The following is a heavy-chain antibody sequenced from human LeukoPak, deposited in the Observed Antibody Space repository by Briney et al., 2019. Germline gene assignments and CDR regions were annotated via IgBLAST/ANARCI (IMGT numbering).Heavy chain of an antibody. CDR2: ISGSGGGA. CDR1: GFTFSSYA. CDR3: AKDVESGRSADY. Sequence: GGSLRLSCAASGFTFSSYAMSWVRQAPGKGLEWVSTISGSGGGAYYADSVKGRFTLSRDNSMNTLYLQMNSLRAEDTAVYYCAKDVESGRSADYWGQGTLVTVSS. J-gene: IGHJ4*02. V-gene: IGHV3-23*01. D-gene: IGHD3-10*01.